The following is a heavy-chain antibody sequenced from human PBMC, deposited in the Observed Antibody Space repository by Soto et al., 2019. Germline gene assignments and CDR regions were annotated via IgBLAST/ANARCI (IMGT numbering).Heavy chain of an antibody. D-gene: IGHD4-17*01. CDR2: IYTSGST. J-gene: IGHJ6*02. Sequence: SETLSLTCTVSGGSISSYYWSWIRQPAGKGLEWIGRIYTSGSTNYNPSLKSRVTMSADTSKNQFSLKLSSVTAADTAVYYCARERGGDSRYYYYGMDVWGQGTTVTVSS. CDR1: GGSISSYY. V-gene: IGHV4-4*07. CDR3: ARERGGDSRYYYYGMDV.